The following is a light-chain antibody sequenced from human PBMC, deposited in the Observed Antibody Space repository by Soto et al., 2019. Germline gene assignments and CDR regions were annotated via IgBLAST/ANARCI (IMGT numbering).Light chain of an antibody. CDR3: QQNYGTPGT. V-gene: IGKV1-39*01. J-gene: IGKJ1*01. CDR2: GAN. Sequence: DIQLTQSPSSLSASVGDRITITCRSSQSISWYLNWYQQRPGTAPKVLIFGANSLQSGVPSRFSGSGSGTEFTLTISSLQPEDFATYYCQQNYGTPGTFGQGTKVDVK. CDR1: QSISWY.